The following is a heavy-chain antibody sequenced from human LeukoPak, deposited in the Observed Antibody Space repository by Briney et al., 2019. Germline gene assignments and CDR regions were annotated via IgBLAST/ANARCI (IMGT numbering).Heavy chain of an antibody. D-gene: IGHD2-15*01. J-gene: IGHJ3*01. Sequence: GSLRLSCAASGFTFNNYAMGWVRQAPGKGLEWVSAISGSGGSTYYADSVKGRLAISRDNSKNTLYLQMDSLRAEDTAVYYCAKGGGSHEFDVWGQGTMVTVSS. V-gene: IGHV3-23*01. CDR3: AKGGGSHEFDV. CDR2: ISGSGGST. CDR1: GFTFNNYA.